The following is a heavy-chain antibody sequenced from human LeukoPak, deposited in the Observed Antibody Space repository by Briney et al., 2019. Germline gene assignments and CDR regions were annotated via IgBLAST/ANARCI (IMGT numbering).Heavy chain of an antibody. V-gene: IGHV3-30*03. CDR2: ISYDGTNK. D-gene: IGHD4-11*01. CDR3: AVTAATVHY. Sequence: PGGSLRLSCAASGFVFSGYGIHWVRQAPGKGLEWVTYISYDGTNKYYSDSVKGRFTISRDNSKNTLYLQMNSLRAEDTAVYYCAVTAATVHYWGQGTLVAVSS. J-gene: IGHJ4*02. CDR1: GFVFSGYG.